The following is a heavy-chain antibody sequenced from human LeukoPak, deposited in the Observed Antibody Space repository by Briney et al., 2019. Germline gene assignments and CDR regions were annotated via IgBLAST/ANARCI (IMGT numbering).Heavy chain of an antibody. V-gene: IGHV7-4-1*02. D-gene: IGHD6-13*01. CDR3: ARAIAGQGYYYMDV. J-gene: IGHJ6*03. CDR2: INTNTGNP. Sequence: ASVKVSCKASGYTFTSYAMNWVRQAPGQGLEWMGWINTNTGNPTYAQGFTGRFVFSLDPSVSTAYLQISSLKAEDTAVYYCARAIAGQGYYYMDVWGKGTTVTASS. CDR1: GYTFTSYA.